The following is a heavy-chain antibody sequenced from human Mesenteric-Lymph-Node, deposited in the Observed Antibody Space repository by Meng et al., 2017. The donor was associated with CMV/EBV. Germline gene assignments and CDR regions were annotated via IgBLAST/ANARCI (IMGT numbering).Heavy chain of an antibody. CDR2: IRQDGRER. CDR3: TRDAIYRGYYYGMDV. Sequence: GESPKISCEASGFTFNKYWMIWVRQAPGKGLEWVANIRQDGRERYYVDSVRDRFTISRDNAKNSLYLQMNSLRVEDTAVYYCTRDAIYRGYYYGMDVWGQGTTVTVSS. D-gene: IGHD1-14*01. J-gene: IGHJ6*02. CDR1: GFTFNKYW. V-gene: IGHV3-7*01.